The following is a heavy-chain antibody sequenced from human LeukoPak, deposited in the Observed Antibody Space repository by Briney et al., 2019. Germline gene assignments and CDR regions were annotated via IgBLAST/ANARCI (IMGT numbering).Heavy chain of an antibody. V-gene: IGHV3-53*01. Sequence: GGSLRLSCAVSGFTVSSNYKSWVRQAPGKGLEWVSVIYSGGSTYYADSVKGRFTISRDNSKNTLYLQINSLRAEDTAVYYCARDYSSSWYAGYYYYGMDLWGQGTTVTVSS. CDR3: ARDYSSSWYAGYYYYGMDL. D-gene: IGHD6-13*01. J-gene: IGHJ6*02. CDR2: IYSGGST. CDR1: GFTVSSNY.